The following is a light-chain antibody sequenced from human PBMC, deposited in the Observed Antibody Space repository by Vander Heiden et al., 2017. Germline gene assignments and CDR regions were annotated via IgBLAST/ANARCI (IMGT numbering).Light chain of an antibody. Sequence: DIQMTQSPSTLSASVGDTVTITCRASTSISSWLAWYQQKPGKAPKLLIYKASSLESGVPSRFSGSGSETEFTLTISSLQPDDFATYYCQQYNSYPTFGPGTKVEIK. CDR3: QQYNSYPT. CDR1: TSISSW. V-gene: IGKV1-5*03. J-gene: IGKJ1*01. CDR2: KAS.